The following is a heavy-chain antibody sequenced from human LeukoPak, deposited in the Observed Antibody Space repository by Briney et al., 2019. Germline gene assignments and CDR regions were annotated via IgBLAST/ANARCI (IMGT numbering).Heavy chain of an antibody. CDR2: MSGSGGST. J-gene: IGHJ3*02. D-gene: IGHD4-17*01. V-gene: IGHV3-23*01. Sequence: GGSLRLSCAASGFTFSSYAMSWVRQAPGKGLEWVSAMSGSGGSTYYADSVKGRFTISRDNSKNTLFLQMNSLRAEDTAVYYCAKPNYGDLTGDAFDIWGQGTMVTVSS. CDR3: AKPNYGDLTGDAFDI. CDR1: GFTFSSYA.